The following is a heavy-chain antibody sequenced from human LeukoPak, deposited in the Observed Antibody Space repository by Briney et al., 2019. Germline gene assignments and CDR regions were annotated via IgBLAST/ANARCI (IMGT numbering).Heavy chain of an antibody. CDR2: ITSITSTI. CDR1: GFTFSAYS. J-gene: IGHJ4*02. Sequence: GGSLRLSCAASGFTFSAYSMNWVRQAPGKGLEWVSYITSITSTIYYADSVQGRFTISRDNAKNSLYLQMNSLRAADTAVYSCAASSGPFDYWGQGTLVTVSS. V-gene: IGHV3-48*01. CDR3: AASSGPFDY. D-gene: IGHD3-22*01.